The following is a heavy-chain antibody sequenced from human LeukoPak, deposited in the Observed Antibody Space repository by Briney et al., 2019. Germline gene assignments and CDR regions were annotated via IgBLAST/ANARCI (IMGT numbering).Heavy chain of an antibody. J-gene: IGHJ3*02. V-gene: IGHV3-74*01. D-gene: IGHD6-13*01. CDR3: ARSKKQQLVHYDAFDI. Sequence: QPGGSLRLSCAASGFTFSSYWMHWVRQAPGKGLVWVSRINSDVSSTSYADSVKGRFTISRDNAKNTLYLQMNSLRAEDTAVYYCARSKKQQLVHYDAFDIWGQGTMVTVSS. CDR2: INSDVSST. CDR1: GFTFSSYW.